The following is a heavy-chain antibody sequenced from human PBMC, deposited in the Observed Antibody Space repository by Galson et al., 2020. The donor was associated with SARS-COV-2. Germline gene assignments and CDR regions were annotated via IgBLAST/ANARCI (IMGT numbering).Heavy chain of an antibody. CDR3: ARDGIVGATTGLDY. CDR1: GFTFSSYG. D-gene: IGHD1-26*01. Sequence: GESLKISCAASGFTFSSYGMHWVRQAPGKGLEWVEVIWYDGSNKYYADSVKGRFTISRDNSKNTLYLQMNSLRAEDTAVYYCARDGIVGATTGLDYWGQGTLVTVSS. V-gene: IGHV3-33*01. J-gene: IGHJ4*02. CDR2: IWYDGSNK.